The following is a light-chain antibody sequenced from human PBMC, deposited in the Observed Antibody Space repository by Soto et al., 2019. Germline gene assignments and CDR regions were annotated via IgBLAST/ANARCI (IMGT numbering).Light chain of an antibody. CDR1: QNIHNH. CDR3: QQYNNWPWT. Sequence: ETLMSQSPTTLSVSPGERVTLSCRASQNIHNHMSWFLQKPGQTPRLLIYDAIIRAADVPARFSGSWSGTEFTLTISSLQSEDFAVYYCQQYNNWPWTCGQGTKV. V-gene: IGKV3-15*01. CDR2: DAI. J-gene: IGKJ1*01.